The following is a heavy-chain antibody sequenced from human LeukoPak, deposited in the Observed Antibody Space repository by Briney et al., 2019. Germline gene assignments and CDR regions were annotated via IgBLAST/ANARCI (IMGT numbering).Heavy chain of an antibody. J-gene: IGHJ4*02. Sequence: GGSLRLSCAASGFTFSNFWMSWVRQASGKGLEWVANIKQDGSETYYADSVKGRFTISRDNARNSLYLQMNSLRAEDTALYYCATRYASGPIADYWGQGTLVTVSS. V-gene: IGHV3-7*03. D-gene: IGHD3-10*01. CDR1: GFTFSNFW. CDR2: IKQDGSET. CDR3: ATRYASGPIADY.